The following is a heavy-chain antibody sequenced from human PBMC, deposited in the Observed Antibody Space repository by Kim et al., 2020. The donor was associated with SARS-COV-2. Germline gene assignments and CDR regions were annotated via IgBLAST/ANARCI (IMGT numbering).Heavy chain of an antibody. CDR3: ARDLFIRSSRPGWFDP. Sequence: GGSLRLSCAASGFTFSDYYMSWIRQAPGKGLEWVSYISSSSSYTNYADSVKGRFTISRDNAKNSLYLQMNSLRAEDTAVYYYARDLFIRSSRPGWFDPWGQGTLVTVSS. CDR2: ISSSSSYT. D-gene: IGHD6-13*01. CDR1: GFTFSDYY. J-gene: IGHJ5*02. V-gene: IGHV3-11*05.